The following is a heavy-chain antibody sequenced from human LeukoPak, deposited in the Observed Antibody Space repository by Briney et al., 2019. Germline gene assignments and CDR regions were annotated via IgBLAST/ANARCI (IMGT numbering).Heavy chain of an antibody. CDR2: IYSGGDT. D-gene: IGHD3-22*01. Sequence: GGSLRLSCAASGFTVNSNYMSWVRQAPGKGLEWVSVIYSGGDTYYADSVKGRFTISRDNSKNTLYLQMKSLRAEDTAMYYCATASHYYDRSGAYDAFDIWGQGTMVTVSS. CDR1: GFTVNSNY. V-gene: IGHV3-53*01. J-gene: IGHJ3*02. CDR3: ATASHYYDRSGAYDAFDI.